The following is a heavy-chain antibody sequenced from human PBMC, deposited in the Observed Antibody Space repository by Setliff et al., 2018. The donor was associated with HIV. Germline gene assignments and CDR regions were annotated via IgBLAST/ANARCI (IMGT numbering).Heavy chain of an antibody. Sequence: SETLSLTCTVSGGSLSNSRYYWSWIRQPPGQGLEWIGSIYYSGSTYSNPSLKRRVTISVDTSKNQFSLKLISVTAADAAVYYFASRVYYYDFSGYLREEGVDSWGQGTLVTVSS. D-gene: IGHD3-22*01. CDR2: IYYSGST. V-gene: IGHV4-39*01. CDR1: GGSLSNSRYY. J-gene: IGHJ5*01. CDR3: ASRVYYYDFSGYLREEGVDS.